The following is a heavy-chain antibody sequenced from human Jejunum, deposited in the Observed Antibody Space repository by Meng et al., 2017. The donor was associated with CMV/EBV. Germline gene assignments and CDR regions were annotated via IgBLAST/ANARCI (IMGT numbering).Heavy chain of an antibody. V-gene: IGHV1-18*01. D-gene: IGHD1-26*01. CDR3: ARAGAELTAHLDF. CDR2: ISAKDGYT. J-gene: IGHJ4*02. CDR1: GYAFTIFG. Sequence: QVCLVQSGGEVKKPGASVKVSCKASGYAFTIFGISWVRQAPGQGLEWMGWISAKDGYTKYAQQFHDRVTMTTDTSTSTAYMELRSLRSDDTAVYYCARAGAELTAHLDFWGQGTLVTVSS.